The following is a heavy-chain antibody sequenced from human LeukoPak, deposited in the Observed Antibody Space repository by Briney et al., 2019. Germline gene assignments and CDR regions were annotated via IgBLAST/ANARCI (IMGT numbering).Heavy chain of an antibody. CDR3: ARDGGCSSTSCYPDY. CDR1: GGSISSGDYY. CDR2: IYSSGST. J-gene: IGHJ4*02. D-gene: IGHD2-2*01. Sequence: SQTLSLTCTVSGGSISSGDYYWSWIRQPPGKGLEWIGYIYSSGSTYNNQSLKSRVTISVDTSKNQFSLKLSSVTAADTAVYYCARDGGCSSTSCYPDYWGQGTLVTVSS. V-gene: IGHV4-30-4*01.